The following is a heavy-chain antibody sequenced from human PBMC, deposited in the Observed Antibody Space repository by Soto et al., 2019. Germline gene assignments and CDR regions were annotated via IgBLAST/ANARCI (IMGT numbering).Heavy chain of an antibody. CDR3: ARVKGYCSSTSCYEYYYYGMDV. D-gene: IGHD2-2*01. Sequence: PGGSLRLSCAASGFTFSSYGMHWVRQAPGKGLEWVAVIWYDGSNKYYADSVKGRFTISRDNSKNTLYLQMNSLRAEDTAVYYCARVKGYCSSTSCYEYYYYGMDVWGQGTTVTVSS. CDR1: GFTFSSYG. V-gene: IGHV3-33*01. J-gene: IGHJ6*02. CDR2: IWYDGSNK.